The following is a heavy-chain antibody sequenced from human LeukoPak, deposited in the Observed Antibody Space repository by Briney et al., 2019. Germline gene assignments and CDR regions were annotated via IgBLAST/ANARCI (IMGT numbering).Heavy chain of an antibody. D-gene: IGHD6-19*01. V-gene: IGHV3-9*01. CDR1: GFTFDDYA. CDR3: AKDMDIGYSSGWLIDY. J-gene: IGHJ4*02. Sequence: GRSLRLSCAASGFTFDDYAMHWVRHAPGKGLEWVSGISWNSGSIGYADSVKGRFTISRDNAKNSLYLQMNSLRAEDTALYYCAKDMDIGYSSGWLIDYWGQGTLVTVSS. CDR2: ISWNSGSI.